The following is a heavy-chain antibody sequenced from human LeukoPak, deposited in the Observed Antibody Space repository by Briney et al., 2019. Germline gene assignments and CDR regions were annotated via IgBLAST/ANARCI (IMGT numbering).Heavy chain of an antibody. Sequence: PSETLSLTCTVSGGSISSGSYYWSWIRQPAGKGLEWIGRIYTSGSTNYNPSLKSRVTISVDTSKNQFSLKLSSVTAADTAVYYCARGRVTMVRGVITHYYFDYWGQGTLVTVSS. CDR1: GGSISSGSYY. V-gene: IGHV4-61*02. J-gene: IGHJ4*02. D-gene: IGHD3-10*01. CDR3: ARGRVTMVRGVITHYYFDY. CDR2: IYTSGST.